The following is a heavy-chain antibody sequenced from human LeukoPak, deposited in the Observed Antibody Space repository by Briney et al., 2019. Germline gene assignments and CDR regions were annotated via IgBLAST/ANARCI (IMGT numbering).Heavy chain of an antibody. CDR1: GFSFSSYS. V-gene: IGHV3-48*04. CDR2: ISSSSTTI. J-gene: IGHJ3*02. Sequence: PGGSLRLSCAASGFSFSSYSMNWVRQAPGKGLEWVSYISSSSTTIYYADSVKGRFTISRDNAKNSLYLQMNSLRAEDTAVYYCARGADAFDIWGQGTMVTVSS. CDR3: ARGADAFDI.